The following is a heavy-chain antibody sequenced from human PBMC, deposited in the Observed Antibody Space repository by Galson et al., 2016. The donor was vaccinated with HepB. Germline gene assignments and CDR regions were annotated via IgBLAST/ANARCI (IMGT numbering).Heavy chain of an antibody. CDR2: IYSDGSDT. Sequence: SLRLSCAASGFTFSSYWMHWVRQVPGKGLVWVSGIYSDGSDTNYADSVKGRFTISRDTSKNQFSLHLRSVTAADTAVYYCTRERWPADYWGQGTLVAVSS. J-gene: IGHJ4*02. CDR3: TRERWPADY. CDR1: GFTFSSYW. V-gene: IGHV3-74*01. D-gene: IGHD6-13*01.